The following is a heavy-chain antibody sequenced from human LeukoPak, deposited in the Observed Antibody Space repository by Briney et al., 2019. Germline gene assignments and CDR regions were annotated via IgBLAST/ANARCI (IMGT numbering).Heavy chain of an antibody. Sequence: ASVKVSCKASGYTFTGSYIHWVRQAPGQGLEWMGWINPNSGGTSSAQKFQGRVTMTRDTSVSTAYMELNRLRSDDTALYYCARETGYCSGGRCYFIYWGQGTLVTVSS. CDR1: GYTFTGSY. CDR2: INPNSGGT. J-gene: IGHJ4*02. V-gene: IGHV1-2*02. D-gene: IGHD2-15*01. CDR3: ARETGYCSGGRCYFIY.